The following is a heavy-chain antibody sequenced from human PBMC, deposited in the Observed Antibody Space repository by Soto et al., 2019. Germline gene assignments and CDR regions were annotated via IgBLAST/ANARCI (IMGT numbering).Heavy chain of an antibody. J-gene: IGHJ6*03. CDR2: IYYSGNT. CDR1: GGSISSYY. V-gene: IGHV4-59*08. D-gene: IGHD2-15*01. Sequence: QVQLQESGPGLLKPSETLSLTCAVSGGSISSYYWSWIRQPPGKGLEWIGYIYYSGNTNYNPSLKSRVTISVDTCMTQCSLKLTSVTRPDTALCYCARQGGHCSGGRSFGHYCYYLDVWGKGTTVTVSS. CDR3: ARQGGHCSGGRSFGHYCYYLDV.